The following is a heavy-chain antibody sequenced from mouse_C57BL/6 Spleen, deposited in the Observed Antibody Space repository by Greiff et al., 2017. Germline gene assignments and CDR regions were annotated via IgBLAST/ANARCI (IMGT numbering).Heavy chain of an antibody. V-gene: IGHV6-3*01. CDR2: IRLKSDNYAT. Sequence: EVMLVESGGGLVQPGGSMKLSCVASGFTFSNYWMNWVRQSPEKGLEWVAQIRLKSDNYATHYAGAVKGRFTISRDDSKSSVYLQMNNLRAEDTGIYYCTVGAYYSNYDYFDYWGQGTTLTVSS. D-gene: IGHD2-5*01. CDR3: TVGAYYSNYDYFDY. CDR1: GFTFSNYW. J-gene: IGHJ2*01.